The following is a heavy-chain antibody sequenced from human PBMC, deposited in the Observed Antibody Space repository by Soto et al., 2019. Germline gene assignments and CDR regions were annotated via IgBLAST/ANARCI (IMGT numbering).Heavy chain of an antibody. Sequence: EVQLVESGGGLVKPGESLRLSCAASGFTFSSFTMNWVRQAPGKGLEWVSSISSRSTYIYYADSVKGRFTISRDNAKKSVYLQMNSLRAEDTALYYCAREDAYSYAYAMDVWGQGTTVTVSS. V-gene: IGHV3-21*01. J-gene: IGHJ6*02. D-gene: IGHD5-18*01. CDR2: ISSRSTYI. CDR1: GFTFSSFT. CDR3: AREDAYSYAYAMDV.